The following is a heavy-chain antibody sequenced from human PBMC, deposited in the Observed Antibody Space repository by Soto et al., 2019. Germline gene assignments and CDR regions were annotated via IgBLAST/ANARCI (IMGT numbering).Heavy chain of an antibody. Sequence: GGSLRLSCAASGFTVSSNYMSWVRQAPGKGLEWVSVIYSGGSTYYADSVKGRFTISRDNSKNTLYLQMNSLRAEDTAVYYCARAAVVGAAIWPYWGQGTLVTVSS. D-gene: IGHD1-26*01. CDR3: ARAAVVGAAIWPY. CDR2: IYSGGST. V-gene: IGHV3-53*01. CDR1: GFTVSSNY. J-gene: IGHJ4*02.